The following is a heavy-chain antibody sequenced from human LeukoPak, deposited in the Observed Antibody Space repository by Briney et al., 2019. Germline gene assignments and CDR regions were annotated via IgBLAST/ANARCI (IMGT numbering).Heavy chain of an antibody. V-gene: IGHV3-21*01. CDR1: GFTFSSYS. J-gene: IGHJ3*02. Sequence: GGSLGLSCAASGFTFSSYSMNWVRQAPGKGLEWVSSISSSSSYIYYADSVKGRFTISRDNAKNSLYLQMNSLRAEDTAVYYCARDQGRGAFDIWGQGTMVTVSS. CDR2: ISSSSSYI. CDR3: ARDQGRGAFDI.